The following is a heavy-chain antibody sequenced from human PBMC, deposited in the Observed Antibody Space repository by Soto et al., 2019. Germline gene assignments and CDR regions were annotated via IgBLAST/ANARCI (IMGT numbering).Heavy chain of an antibody. CDR1: GYTFTGHY. J-gene: IGHJ4*02. D-gene: IGHD2-15*01. V-gene: IGHV1-2*02. CDR3: ARGGRDCSGGSCYLYYFDY. CDR2: INPNSGGT. Sequence: ASVKVSCKASGYTFTGHYMHWVRQAPGQGLEWMGWINPNSGGTNYAQKFQGRVTMTRDTSISTAYMELSRLRSDDTAVYYCARGGRDCSGGSCYLYYFDYWGQGTQVTVSS.